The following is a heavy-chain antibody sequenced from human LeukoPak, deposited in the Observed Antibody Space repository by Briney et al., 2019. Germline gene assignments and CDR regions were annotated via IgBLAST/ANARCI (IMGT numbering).Heavy chain of an antibody. CDR2: INAYNGNT. Sequence: GASVKVSCKASGYTFTSYDISWVRQAPGQGLEWMGWINAYNGNTNYAQKLQGRVTMTTDTSTSTAYMELRSLRSDDTAVHYCARDLPSFGVVIVGAFDIWGQGTMVTVSS. V-gene: IGHV1-18*01. CDR1: GYTFTSYD. CDR3: ARDLPSFGVVIVGAFDI. J-gene: IGHJ3*02. D-gene: IGHD3-3*01.